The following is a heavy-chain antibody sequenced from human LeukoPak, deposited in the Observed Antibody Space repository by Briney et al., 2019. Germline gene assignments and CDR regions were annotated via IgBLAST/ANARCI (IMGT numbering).Heavy chain of an antibody. J-gene: IGHJ3*02. CDR1: GFTFSSYA. Sequence: PGGSLRLSCAASGFTFSSYAMSWVRQAPGKGLEWVSAISGSGGSTYYADSVKGRFTISRDNSKNTLYLQMNSLRAEDTAVYYCAIPIVVVPAAKNGHAFDIWGQGTMVTVSS. CDR2: ISGSGGST. CDR3: AIPIVVVPAAKNGHAFDI. D-gene: IGHD2-2*01. V-gene: IGHV3-23*01.